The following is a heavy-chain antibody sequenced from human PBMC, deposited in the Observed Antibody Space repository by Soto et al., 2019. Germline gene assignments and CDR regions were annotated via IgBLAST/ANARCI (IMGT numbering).Heavy chain of an antibody. Sequence: GGSLRLSCATSGFTVSSNYMSWVRQAPGKGLEWVSYISSSGSTIYYADSVKGRFTISRDNAKNSLYLQMNSLRAEDTAVYYCAKDPLYYDFWSGSYGMDVWGQGTTVTVSS. CDR3: AKDPLYYDFWSGSYGMDV. D-gene: IGHD3-3*01. CDR2: ISSSGSTI. CDR1: GFTVSSNY. V-gene: IGHV3-11*01. J-gene: IGHJ6*02.